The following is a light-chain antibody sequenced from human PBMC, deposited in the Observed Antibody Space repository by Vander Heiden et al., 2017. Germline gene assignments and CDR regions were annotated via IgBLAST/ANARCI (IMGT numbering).Light chain of an antibody. Sequence: DMVMTQSPLSLPVTPGEPASISCRSSKSLLHSNGYNYLDWYLQKPGQSPQLLIYLGSNRASGVPDRFSGSGSGTDFTLKISRVEAEDVGVYYCRQALQTPRTFGHGTKVDIK. CDR2: LGS. CDR3: RQALQTPRT. CDR1: KSLLHSNGYNY. V-gene: IGKV2-28*01. J-gene: IGKJ3*01.